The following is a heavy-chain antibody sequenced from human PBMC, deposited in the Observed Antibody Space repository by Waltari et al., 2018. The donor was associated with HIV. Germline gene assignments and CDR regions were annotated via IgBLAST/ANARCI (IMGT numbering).Heavy chain of an antibody. J-gene: IGHJ4*02. CDR3: ARVLPGRNRFDH. Sequence: QVQLQESGPGLVKPSETLSLTCTVSGGSMNSYYWGWIRQPPGKGLEWIAYIHYSGGITNFNASLRSRLTISVDTSKNQFSLKLNAVIAADTAVYYCARVLPGRNRFDHWGQGTLVTVSS. CDR2: IHYSGGIT. D-gene: IGHD1-26*01. CDR1: GGSMNSYY. V-gene: IGHV4-59*01.